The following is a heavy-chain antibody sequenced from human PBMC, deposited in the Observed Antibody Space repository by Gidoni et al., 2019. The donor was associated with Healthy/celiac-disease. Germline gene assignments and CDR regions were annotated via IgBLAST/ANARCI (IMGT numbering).Heavy chain of an antibody. CDR1: GFNFSSYA. Sequence: EVQLLESGGGLVQPGGSLRLSCAASGFNFSSYAMRWVRQAPGKGLEWVSAISGSGGSTYYADSVKGRFTISRDNSKNTLYLKMNSLRAEDTAVYYCAKDPQVVVAATWDYWGQGTLVTVSS. CDR2: ISGSGGST. D-gene: IGHD2-15*01. CDR3: AKDPQVVVAATWDY. V-gene: IGHV3-23*01. J-gene: IGHJ4*02.